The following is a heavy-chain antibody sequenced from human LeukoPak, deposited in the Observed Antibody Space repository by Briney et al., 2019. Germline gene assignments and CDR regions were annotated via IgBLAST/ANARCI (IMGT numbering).Heavy chain of an antibody. CDR3: ARQHTGWYVDY. J-gene: IGHJ4*02. V-gene: IGHV3-23*01. Sequence: GGSLRLSCAASGFSSSNYAMSWVRQAPGKGLEWVSGVSASGAITYSEDSVKGRFIISRDNSKNTVFLQMNSLRAEDTAVYYCARQHTGWYVDYWGQGILVTVSS. D-gene: IGHD6-19*01. CDR1: GFSSSNYA. CDR2: VSASGAIT.